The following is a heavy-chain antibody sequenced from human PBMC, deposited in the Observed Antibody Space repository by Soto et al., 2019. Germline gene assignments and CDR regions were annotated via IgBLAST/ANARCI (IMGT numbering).Heavy chain of an antibody. D-gene: IGHD3-10*01. Sequence: EVQLVESGGDFEQPGGSLRLSCAASGFTFSSYGMNWVRQVPVKGLEWVSHISSDGTTYYADSVKGRFTISRDNAKNSLYLQMKSLIVEDTAVYYCARAPGYGDIDYWGRGTLVTVSS. CDR1: GFTFSSYG. CDR3: ARAPGYGDIDY. V-gene: IGHV3-48*01. CDR2: ISSDGTT. J-gene: IGHJ4*02.